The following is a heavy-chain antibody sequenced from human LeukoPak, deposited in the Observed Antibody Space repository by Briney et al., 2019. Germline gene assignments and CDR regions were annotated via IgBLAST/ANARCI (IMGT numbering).Heavy chain of an antibody. V-gene: IGHV3-30*18. CDR2: ISYDGSNK. D-gene: IGHD2-2*01. CDR1: GFTFSSYG. Sequence: GGSLRPSCAASGFTFSSYGMHWVRQAPGKGLEWVAVISYDGSNKYYADSVKGRFTISRDNSKNTLYLQMNSLRAEDTAVYYCAKPLREYQLLYGMDVWGQGTTVTVSS. CDR3: AKPLREYQLLYGMDV. J-gene: IGHJ6*02.